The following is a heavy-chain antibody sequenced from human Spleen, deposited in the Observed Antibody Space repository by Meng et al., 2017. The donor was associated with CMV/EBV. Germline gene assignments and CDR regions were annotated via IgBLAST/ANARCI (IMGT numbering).Heavy chain of an antibody. V-gene: IGHV3-7*01. CDR3: ARDRYYDFWSGYFGYYYYGMDV. CDR2: IKQDGSEK. D-gene: IGHD3-3*01. CDR1: GFTFSSYW. Sequence: GGSLRLSCAASGFTFSSYWMSWVRQAPGKGLEWVANIKQDGSEKYYVDSVKGRFTISRDNAKNSLYLQMNSLRAEDTAVYYCARDRYYDFWSGYFGYYYYGMDVWGQGTTVTVSS. J-gene: IGHJ6*02.